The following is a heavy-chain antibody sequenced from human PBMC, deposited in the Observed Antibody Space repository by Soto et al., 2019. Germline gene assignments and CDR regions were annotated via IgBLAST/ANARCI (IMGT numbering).Heavy chain of an antibody. CDR1: GGSISSSSYY. CDR3: ASGLRYFDWSYYYYYGMDV. Sequence: SETLSLTCTVSGGSISSSSYYWGWTRQPPGKGLEWIGSIYYSGSTCYNPSLKSRVTISVDTSKNQFPLKLSSVTAADTAVYYCASGLRYFDWSYYYYYGMDVWGQGTTVT. CDR2: IYYSGST. D-gene: IGHD3-9*01. J-gene: IGHJ6*02. V-gene: IGHV4-39*01.